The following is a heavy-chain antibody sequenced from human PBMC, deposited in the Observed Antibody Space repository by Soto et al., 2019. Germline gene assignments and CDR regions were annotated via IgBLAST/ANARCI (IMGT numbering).Heavy chain of an antibody. Sequence: ASVKVSCKASGYTFTSYYMHWVRQAPGQGLEWMGIINPSGGSTSYAQKFQGRVTMTRDTSTSTVYMELSSLRSEDTAVYYCARQRLRGHIVVVTAIDYGMDVWGQGTTVTVSS. CDR2: INPSGGST. CDR1: GYTFTSYY. D-gene: IGHD2-21*02. J-gene: IGHJ6*02. V-gene: IGHV1-46*01. CDR3: ARQRLRGHIVVVTAIDYGMDV.